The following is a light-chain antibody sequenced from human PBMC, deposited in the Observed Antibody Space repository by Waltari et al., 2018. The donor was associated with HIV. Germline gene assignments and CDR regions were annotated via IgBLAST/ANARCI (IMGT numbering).Light chain of an antibody. CDR1: GSNIGSNY. CDR3: AVWDSSLRSGRV. Sequence: QSVLTQPPSLSAAPGQRVTISCSGSGSNIGSNYLSWYQQVPGTAPKVLIYDNDKRPSGIPDRFSGSTSGTSATLAITGLQSGDEADYYCAVWDSSLRSGRVFGGGTKLTVL. V-gene: IGLV1-51*01. J-gene: IGLJ3*02. CDR2: DND.